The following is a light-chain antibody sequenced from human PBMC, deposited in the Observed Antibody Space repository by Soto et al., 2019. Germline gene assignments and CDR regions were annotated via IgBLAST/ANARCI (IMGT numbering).Light chain of an antibody. J-gene: IGKJ1*01. CDR2: GAS. V-gene: IGKV3-15*01. Sequence: EIVMTQSPATLSVSPGERATLSCRASQSVSNNIAWYQQKPGQAPRLLIYGASVRATGIPARFSGSGSGTEFTLSISSLQSEDFAVYYCQQYSSWPPGAFGQGTKVEIK. CDR1: QSVSNN. CDR3: QQYSSWPPGA.